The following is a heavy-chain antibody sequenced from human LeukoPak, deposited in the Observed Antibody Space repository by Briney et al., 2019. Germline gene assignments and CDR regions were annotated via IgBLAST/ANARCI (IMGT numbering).Heavy chain of an antibody. V-gene: IGHV1-18*01. CDR3: AREGRVRDYYYYMDV. J-gene: IGHJ6*03. Sequence: ASVKVSCKASGYTFTSYGISWVRQAPGQGLEWMGWISAYNGNTNYAQKLQGRVTMTRDMSTSTVYMELSSLRSEDTAVYYCAREGRVRDYYYYMDVWGKGTTVTVSS. CDR1: GYTFTSYG. D-gene: IGHD3-10*01. CDR2: ISAYNGNT.